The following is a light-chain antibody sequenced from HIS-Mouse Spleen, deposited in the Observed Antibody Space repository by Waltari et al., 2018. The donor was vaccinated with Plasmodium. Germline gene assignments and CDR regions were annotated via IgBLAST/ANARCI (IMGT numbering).Light chain of an antibody. J-gene: IGLJ3*02. Sequence: SYELTQPTSVSVSPGQTARITCPGDAFPKKYAYWYQQKSRQAPVLVSYEDSKRPSGIPESCSGSISGTMATLTISGAQVDDEADYYGYATDSSGNHRVFGGGTKLTVL. V-gene: IGLV3-10*01. CDR3: YATDSSGNHRV. CDR1: AFPKKY. CDR2: EDS.